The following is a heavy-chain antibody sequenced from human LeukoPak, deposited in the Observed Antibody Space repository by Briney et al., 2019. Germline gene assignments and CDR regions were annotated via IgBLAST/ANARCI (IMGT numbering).Heavy chain of an antibody. V-gene: IGHV4-59*01. CDR2: IYYSGST. CDR1: GGSISSYY. CDR3: ARGSSGDYSDY. J-gene: IGHJ4*02. D-gene: IGHD4-17*01. Sequence: SETLSLTCTVSGGSISSYYWGWVRQPPGKGLEWIGYIYYSGSTNYNPSLKSRVTISVDTSKNQFSLKLSSVTAADTAVYYCARGSSGDYSDYWGQGTLVTVSS.